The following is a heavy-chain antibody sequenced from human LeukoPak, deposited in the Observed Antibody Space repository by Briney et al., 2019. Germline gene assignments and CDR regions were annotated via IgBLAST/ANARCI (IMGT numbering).Heavy chain of an antibody. D-gene: IGHD6-6*01. J-gene: IGHJ5*02. V-gene: IGHV2-5*01. CDR1: GFSLSTSGVG. CDR3: AQSSDSSSSYCLNWFDP. Sequence: SGPTLVKPTQTLTLTCTFSGFSLSTSGVGVGWIRQPPGKALEWLALIYWNDDKRYSPSLKSRLTITKDTSKNQVVLTMTNMDPVDTATYYCAQSSDSSSSYCLNWFDPWGQGTLVTVSS. CDR2: IYWNDDK.